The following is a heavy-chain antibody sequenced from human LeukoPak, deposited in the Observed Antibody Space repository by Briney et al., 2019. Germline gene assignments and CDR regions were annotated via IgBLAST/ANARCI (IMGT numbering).Heavy chain of an antibody. CDR2: LSYTGKT. CDR1: GASVSSSH. V-gene: IGHV4-59*02. J-gene: IGHJ4*02. D-gene: IGHD2/OR15-2a*01. Sequence: SGTLSLTCVVSGASVSSSHWNWLRQLPGKGLEWIGCLSYTGKTDYNPSLTSRVTISLDTSKNQVSLKLRSVTAADTAVYYCSEGYFEPFDHWGQGTLVTVSS. CDR3: SEGYFEPFDH.